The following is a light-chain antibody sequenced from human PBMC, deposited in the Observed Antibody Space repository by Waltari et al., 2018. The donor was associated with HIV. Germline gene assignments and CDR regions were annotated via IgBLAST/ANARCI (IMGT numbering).Light chain of an antibody. CDR1: QSISSW. V-gene: IGKV1-5*03. CDR3: QQYNSYSTWT. CDR2: KAS. J-gene: IGKJ1*01. Sequence: DIQMTQSPSTLSASVGDRVTITCRASQSISSWLAWYQPKPGKAPKLVIYKASSLESGVPSRFSGSGSGTEFTLTISSLQPDDFATYYCQQYNSYSTWTFGQGTKVEIK.